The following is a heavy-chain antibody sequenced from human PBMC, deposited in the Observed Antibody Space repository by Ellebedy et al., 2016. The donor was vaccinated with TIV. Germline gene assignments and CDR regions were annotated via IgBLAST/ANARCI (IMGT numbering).Heavy chain of an antibody. CDR1: GDSISNNY. V-gene: IGHV4-59*08. CDR3: ARRGVAIRGDPYYYLDY. CDR2: HSGST. J-gene: IGHJ4*02. D-gene: IGHD3-10*01. Sequence: MPSETLSLICTVSGDSISNNYWSWIRQPPGKGLEWIGHSGSTNYDPSLRSRVTISVDTTKDQFSLKLSSVTAADTAVYYCARRGVAIRGDPYYYLDYWGQGTLVTVSS.